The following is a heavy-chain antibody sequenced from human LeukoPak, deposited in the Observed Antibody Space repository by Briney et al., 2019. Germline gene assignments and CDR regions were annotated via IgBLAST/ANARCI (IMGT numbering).Heavy chain of an antibody. J-gene: IGHJ2*01. CDR3: ARGRQGAKTRYFDL. CDR1: GIIFSNYA. CDR2: ISSDGGST. Sequence: GGSLRLSCAASGIIFSNYAMHWVRQGSGKGLECIATISSDGGSTYYANSVKGRFTISRDNSKNTLYLQMGSLRAEDMAVYYCARGRQGAKTRYFDLWGRGTRVTVSS. D-gene: IGHD1-26*01. V-gene: IGHV3-64*01.